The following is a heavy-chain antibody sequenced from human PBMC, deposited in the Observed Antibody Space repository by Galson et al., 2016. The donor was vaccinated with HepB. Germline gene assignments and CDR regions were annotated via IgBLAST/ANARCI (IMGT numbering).Heavy chain of an antibody. V-gene: IGHV1-3*01. CDR2: VNAGNGNT. CDR1: GYIFTTYL. Sequence: SVKVSCKASGYIFTTYLIHWVRQAPGQRPEWMGWVNAGNGNTEYSQKFQGRVIITRDTSASTAYMELSSLRSEDTAVYYCARDGVLGGASWFDPWGQGTLVTVSS. CDR3: ARDGVLGGASWFDP. J-gene: IGHJ5*02. D-gene: IGHD1-26*01.